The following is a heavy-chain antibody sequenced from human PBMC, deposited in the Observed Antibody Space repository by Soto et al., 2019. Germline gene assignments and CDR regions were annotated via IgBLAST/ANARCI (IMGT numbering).Heavy chain of an antibody. V-gene: IGHV3-23*01. CDR3: AKAPTYDYYYYMDV. Sequence: LRLSCASSGFSFNIYAMKWVRQAPGKGLECVSAISAGGGNTYYADSVKGRFTISRDNSKNTLYLQMNSLRADDTAVYYCAKAPTYDYYYYMDVWGKGTTVTVS. J-gene: IGHJ6*03. CDR1: GFSFNIYA. CDR2: ISAGGGNT.